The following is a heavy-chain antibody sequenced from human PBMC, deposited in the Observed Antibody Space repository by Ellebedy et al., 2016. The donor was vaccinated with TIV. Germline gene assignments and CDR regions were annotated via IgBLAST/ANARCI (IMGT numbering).Heavy chain of an antibody. J-gene: IGHJ4*02. D-gene: IGHD6-13*01. CDR3: ARLGGQQLSRCYFDY. Sequence: SETLSLTCTVSGGSISSSSYYWGWIRQPPGKGLEWIGSIYYSGSTYYNPSLKSRVTISVDTSKNQFSLKLSSVTAADTAVYYCARLGGQQLSRCYFDYWGQGTVVTVS. CDR2: IYYSGST. CDR1: GGSISSSSYY. V-gene: IGHV4-39*01.